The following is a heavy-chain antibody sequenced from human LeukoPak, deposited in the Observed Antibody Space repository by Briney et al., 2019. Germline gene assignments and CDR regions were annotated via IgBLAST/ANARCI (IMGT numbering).Heavy chain of an antibody. CDR3: AKDFSSGYLGDGFDI. D-gene: IGHD3-22*01. CDR2: IGNSVHST. J-gene: IGHJ3*02. CDR1: VYTFIVYA. V-gene: IGHV3-23*01. Sequence: GGSLRLSSAPSVYTFIVYATSWVRHAPGKGLGRVSGIGNSVHSTYFVDSVKGRFSISRDNSRNTLYLQMNSLRVEDTALFYCAKDFSSGYLGDGFDIWGQGTRVTVSA.